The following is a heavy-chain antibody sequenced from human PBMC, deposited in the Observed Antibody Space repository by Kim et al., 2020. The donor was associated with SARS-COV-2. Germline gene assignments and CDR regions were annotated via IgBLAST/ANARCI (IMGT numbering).Heavy chain of an antibody. Sequence: SETLSLTCAVYGGSFSGYYWSWIRQPPGKGLEWIGEINHSGSTNYNPSLKSRVTISVDTSKNQFSLKLSSVTAADTAVYYCARGRPPLRVRGVIKGNWFDPWGQGTLVTVSS. CDR1: GGSFSGYY. D-gene: IGHD3-10*01. CDR3: ARGRPPLRVRGVIKGNWFDP. V-gene: IGHV4-34*01. CDR2: INHSGST. J-gene: IGHJ5*02.